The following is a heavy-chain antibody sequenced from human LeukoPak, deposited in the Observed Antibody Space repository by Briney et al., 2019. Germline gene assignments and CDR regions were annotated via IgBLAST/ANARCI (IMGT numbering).Heavy chain of an antibody. CDR3: APDPNKWLRNY. CDR2: ISKSGDHT. V-gene: IGHV3-23*01. Sequence: GGSLRLSCAVSGLTFNNYAMSWVRQAPGKGLEWVSAISKSGDHTYYAASAKGRFTIYRDNSKNTQYLQMNNLRAEDTAIYYCAPDPNKWLRNYWGQGTLVTVSS. J-gene: IGHJ4*02. D-gene: IGHD5-12*01. CDR1: GLTFNNYA.